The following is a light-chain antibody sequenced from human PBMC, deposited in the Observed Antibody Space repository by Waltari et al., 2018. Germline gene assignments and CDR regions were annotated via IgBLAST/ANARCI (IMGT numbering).Light chain of an antibody. J-gene: IGKJ4*01. V-gene: IGKV2-40*01. CDR2: MVS. Sequence: VVLTQTPLSLPVTLGEPASISCTSSQSLVDRADGNTYLDWFLQKSGQAPHRLIFMVSHRASGVPDRFSGSGSGSDFRLQISRVEADDVGIYYCMQRMEFPLTFGGGTKVEIK. CDR1: QSLVDRADGNTY. CDR3: MQRMEFPLT.